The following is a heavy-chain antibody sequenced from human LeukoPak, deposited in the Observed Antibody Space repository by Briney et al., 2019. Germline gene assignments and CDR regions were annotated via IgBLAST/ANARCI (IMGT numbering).Heavy chain of an antibody. J-gene: IGHJ5*02. Sequence: ASVKVSCKASGYTFTSYDINWVRQATGQGLEWMGWMNPNSGNTGYAQKFQGRVTMTRNTSISTAYMELSSLRSEDTAVYYCARFSVFVGFGESNWFDPWGQGTLVSVSS. CDR1: GYTFTSYD. CDR2: MNPNSGNT. D-gene: IGHD3-10*01. CDR3: ARFSVFVGFGESNWFDP. V-gene: IGHV1-8*01.